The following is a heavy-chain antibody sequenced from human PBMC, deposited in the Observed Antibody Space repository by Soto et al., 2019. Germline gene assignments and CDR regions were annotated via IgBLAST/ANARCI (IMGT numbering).Heavy chain of an antibody. Sequence: GESLKISCKGSGYTFTNYWIGWVRQMPGKGLEWMGIIYPGDSDAKYNPSFQGQVTISADKSITTTYLQWSSLKASDTAIYYCAASIFYYGMDVWGQGTTVTVSS. CDR2: IYPGDSDA. V-gene: IGHV5-51*01. CDR3: AASIFYYGMDV. CDR1: GYTFTNYW. J-gene: IGHJ6*02.